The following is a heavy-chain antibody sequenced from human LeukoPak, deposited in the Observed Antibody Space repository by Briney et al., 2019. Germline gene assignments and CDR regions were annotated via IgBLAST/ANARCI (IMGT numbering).Heavy chain of an antibody. CDR1: GYTFTSYG. CDR2: ISAYNGNT. V-gene: IGHV1-18*01. J-gene: IGHJ1*01. CDR3: ARDVANRYDILSLRRYFQH. Sequence: GASVKVSCKASGYTFTSYGISWVRQAPGQGLEWMGWISAYNGNTNYAQKLQGRVTMTTDTSTSTAYMELRSLRSDDTAVYYCARDVANRYDILSLRRYFQHWGQGTLVTVSS. D-gene: IGHD3-9*01.